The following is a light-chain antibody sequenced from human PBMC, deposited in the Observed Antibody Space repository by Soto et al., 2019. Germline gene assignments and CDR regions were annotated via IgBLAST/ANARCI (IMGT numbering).Light chain of an antibody. CDR1: QSIDSR. Sequence: IVMTQSPATLSVSPGERVTLSCRASQSIDSRLAWYQQRPGQAPRLLIYGASIRATGIPARLSGSGSGTDFTLTISGLQSEDFGVYYCQQYSNWPRGTFGQGTKLQIK. CDR3: QQYSNWPRGT. V-gene: IGKV3-15*01. CDR2: GAS. J-gene: IGKJ2*01.